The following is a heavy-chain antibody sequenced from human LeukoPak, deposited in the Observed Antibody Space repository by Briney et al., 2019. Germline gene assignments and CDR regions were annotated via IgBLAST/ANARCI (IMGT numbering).Heavy chain of an antibody. V-gene: IGHV4-30-4*01. D-gene: IGHD6-13*01. J-gene: IGHJ5*02. Sequence: PSQTLSLTCTVFGGSISSGDYYWSWIRQAPGKGLEWIGHIYYSGNTYYNPSLKSRVTILVGMSKNHFSLKLSSVTAADTAVYYCARAGSNWYNWFDPWGQGTLVTVSS. CDR1: GGSISSGDYY. CDR2: IYYSGNT. CDR3: ARAGSNWYNWFDP.